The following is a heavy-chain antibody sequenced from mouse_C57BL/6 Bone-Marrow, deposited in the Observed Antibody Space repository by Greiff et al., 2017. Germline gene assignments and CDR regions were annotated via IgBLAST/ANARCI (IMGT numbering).Heavy chain of an antibody. CDR1: GFSLSTSGMG. CDR2: IYWDDDK. V-gene: IGHV8-12*01. CDR3: ARRDYYDYDYFDY. J-gene: IGHJ2*01. Sequence: QVTLKESGPGILQSSQTLSLTCSFSGFSLSTSGMGVSWIRQPSGKGLEWLAHIYWDDDKRYNPSLKSRPTISKDTSRNQVFLKITSVDTADTATYYCARRDYYDYDYFDYWGQGTTLTVSS. D-gene: IGHD2-4*01.